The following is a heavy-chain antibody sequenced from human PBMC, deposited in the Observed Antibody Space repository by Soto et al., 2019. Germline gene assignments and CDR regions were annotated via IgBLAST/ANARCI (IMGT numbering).Heavy chain of an antibody. J-gene: IGHJ4*02. CDR1: GFTFRSYW. CDR2: INSDGSST. V-gene: IGHV3-74*01. Sequence: PGGSLRLSCAASGFTFRSYWMQWVRQAPGKGLVWVSWINSDGSSTSYADSVKGRFTISRDNAKNTLYLQMNSLRAEDTAVYYCAKETITVAGGIFDCWGQGILLTVSS. CDR3: AKETITVAGGIFDC. D-gene: IGHD6-19*01.